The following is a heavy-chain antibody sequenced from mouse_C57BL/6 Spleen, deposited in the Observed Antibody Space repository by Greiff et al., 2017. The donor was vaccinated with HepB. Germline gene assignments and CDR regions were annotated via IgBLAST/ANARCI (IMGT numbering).Heavy chain of an antibody. CDR2: ISNLAYSI. Sequence: EVHLVESGGGLVQPGGSLKLSCAASGFTFSDYGMAWVRQAPRKGPEWVAFISNLAYSIYYADTVTGRFTISRENAKNTLYLEMSSLRSEDTAMYYCARLLWGYAMDYWGQGTSVTVSS. V-gene: IGHV5-15*01. CDR1: GFTFSDYG. J-gene: IGHJ4*01. D-gene: IGHD1-1*02. CDR3: ARLLWGYAMDY.